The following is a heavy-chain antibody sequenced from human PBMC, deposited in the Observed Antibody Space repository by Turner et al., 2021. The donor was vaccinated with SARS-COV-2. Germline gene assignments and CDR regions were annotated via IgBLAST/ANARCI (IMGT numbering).Heavy chain of an antibody. J-gene: IGHJ4*02. CDR3: ARDSTDSVWRWLVTTPSFYFDY. V-gene: IGHV3-33*01. Sequence: QVQLLVSGGAVVQPGSSLGSACAASGFPFSAVGLPWVRQGAGKGLEGGEVLWYGGSKKYYAGSEKGRFTNSRDNSNNTMYLKMNCLRAEDMAVYYCARDSTDSVWRWLVTTPSFYFDYWGQGTLVTVSS. D-gene: IGHD6-19*01. CDR2: LWYGGSKK. CDR1: GFPFSAVG.